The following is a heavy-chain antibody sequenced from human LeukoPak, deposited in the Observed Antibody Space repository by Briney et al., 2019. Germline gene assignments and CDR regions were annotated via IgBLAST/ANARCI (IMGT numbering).Heavy chain of an antibody. Sequence: GVSLRLSCAASGFTFRSYGMHGVRQAPGKGLEWVAFIRYDGSKKYYADSVKGRFTISRDHSKNTLYLQMNSLRAEDTAVYYCAKFGQHRVGYYMDVWGKGTTVTVSS. D-gene: IGHD3-16*01. J-gene: IGHJ6*03. CDR2: IRYDGSKK. CDR3: AKFGQHRVGYYMDV. CDR1: GFTFRSYG. V-gene: IGHV3-30*02.